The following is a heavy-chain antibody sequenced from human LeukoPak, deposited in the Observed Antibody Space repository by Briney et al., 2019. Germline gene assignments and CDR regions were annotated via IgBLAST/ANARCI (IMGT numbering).Heavy chain of an antibody. D-gene: IGHD4-17*01. V-gene: IGHV4-39*07. J-gene: IGHJ4*02. CDR1: GGSISSSTYY. CDR3: ARERTTVTKYFDY. CDR2: VDYSGST. Sequence: PSETLSLTCTVSGGSISSSTYYWGWIRQPPGKGLEWIGSVDYSGSTSYNPSLTNRITISVDKSKNQFSLKLSSVTAADTAVYYCARERTTVTKYFDYWGQGTLVTVSS.